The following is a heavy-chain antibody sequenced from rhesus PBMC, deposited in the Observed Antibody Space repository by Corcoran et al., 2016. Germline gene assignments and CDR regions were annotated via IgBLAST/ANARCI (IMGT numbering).Heavy chain of an antibody. D-gene: IGHD6-25*01. CDR2: IGGSSVSN. J-gene: IGHJ4*01. Sequence: QVQLQESGPGLVKPSETLSLTCAVSGYSISSGYGWSWIRPPPGKGLEWIGYIGGSSVSNNYNPSRKSRVTISKDTSKNQFSLKLSSVTAADTAVYYCARRYSGSWPVDYWGQGVLVTGSS. CDR3: ARRYSGSWPVDY. CDR1: GYSISSGYG. V-gene: IGHV4-127*01.